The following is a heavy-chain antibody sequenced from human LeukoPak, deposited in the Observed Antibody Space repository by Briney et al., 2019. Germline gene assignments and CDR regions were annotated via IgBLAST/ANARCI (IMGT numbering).Heavy chain of an antibody. V-gene: IGHV4-34*04. Sequence: PSETLSLTCAVSGVSIDDYYWSWVRQTPGKGLEWIGEINHSGYTNNSPSLKSRATLSIDTSRKQFSLNLRSVTVADAGIYYCTRMTTGHDYWGQGTLVTVSS. J-gene: IGHJ4*02. CDR2: INHSGYT. CDR3: TRMTTGHDY. CDR1: GVSIDDYY. D-gene: IGHD4-17*01.